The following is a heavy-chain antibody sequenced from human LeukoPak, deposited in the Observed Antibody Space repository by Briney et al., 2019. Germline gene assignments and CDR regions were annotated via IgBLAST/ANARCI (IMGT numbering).Heavy chain of an antibody. J-gene: IGHJ6*02. V-gene: IGHV3-74*01. CDR3: ARVGAAAGPYYYYGMDV. Sequence: GGSLRLSCAASGFTFSSYWMHWVRQASGKGLVWVSRINSDGSSTSYADSVKGRFTISRDNAKNTLYLQMNSLRAEDTAVYYCARVGAAAGPYYYYGMDVWGQGTTVTVSS. D-gene: IGHD6-13*01. CDR2: INSDGSST. CDR1: GFTFSSYW.